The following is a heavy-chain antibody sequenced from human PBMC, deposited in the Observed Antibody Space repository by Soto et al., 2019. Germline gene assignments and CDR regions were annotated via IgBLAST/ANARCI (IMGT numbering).Heavy chain of an antibody. CDR1: GGSISRGNYY. Sequence: TLSLSCTVSGGSISRGNYYWSWVRQFPGKGLEWIGYIYYSGTTHYNPSLKSRISMSIDTSKNQFSLRLNSVTAADTAVYYCARDVTTKDFFDYWGQGTPVTVSS. CDR3: ARDVTTKDFFDY. D-gene: IGHD1-1*01. CDR2: IYYSGTT. J-gene: IGHJ4*02. V-gene: IGHV4-31*03.